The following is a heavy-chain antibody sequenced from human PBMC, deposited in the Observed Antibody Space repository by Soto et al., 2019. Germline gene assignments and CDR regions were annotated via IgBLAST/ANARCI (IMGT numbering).Heavy chain of an antibody. CDR2: ISGYTGNT. J-gene: IGHJ6*02. CDR3: AREGPAPYYYYGMDV. Sequence: QVQLVQSRGEVKKPGASVKVSCKTSGYSFTTYGISWVRQAPGQGLEWMGWISGYTGNTNYAQNLQGRVTMTTDTSPSTAYMELRSLRSDDTAVYYCAREGPAPYYYYGMDVWGQGSTVTVSS. V-gene: IGHV1-18*01. CDR1: GYSFTTYG.